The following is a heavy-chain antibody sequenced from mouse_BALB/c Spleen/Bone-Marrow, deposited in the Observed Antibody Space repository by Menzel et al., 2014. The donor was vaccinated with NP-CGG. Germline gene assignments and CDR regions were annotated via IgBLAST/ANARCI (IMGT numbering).Heavy chain of an antibody. Sequence: EVKLVESGGGLVKPGGSLKLSCAASGFTFSNYVMSWIRQTPEKRLEWVATISSGGTYTYYPDSVKGRCTISRDNAKNTLYLQMSSLRSEDTAMYYCARRGEIPLLRPRYFDVWGAGTTVPASPQ. CDR3: ARRGEIPLLRPRYFDV. J-gene: IGHJ1*01. CDR1: GFTFSNYV. D-gene: IGHD1-2*01. V-gene: IGHV5-9-1*01. CDR2: ISSGGTYT.